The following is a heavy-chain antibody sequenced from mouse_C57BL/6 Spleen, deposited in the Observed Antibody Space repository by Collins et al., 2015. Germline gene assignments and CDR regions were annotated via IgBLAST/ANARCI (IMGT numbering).Heavy chain of an antibody. V-gene: IGHV1-19*01. J-gene: IGHJ3*01. Sequence: EVQLQQSGPVLVKPGASVKMSCKASGYTFTDYYMNWVKQSHGKSLEWIGVINPYNGGTSYNQKFKGKATLTVDKSSSTACMELNSLTSEDSAVYYCAREAWLLFAYWGQGTLVTVSA. CDR2: INPYNGGT. CDR1: GYTFTDYY. D-gene: IGHD1-2*01. CDR3: AREAWLLFAY.